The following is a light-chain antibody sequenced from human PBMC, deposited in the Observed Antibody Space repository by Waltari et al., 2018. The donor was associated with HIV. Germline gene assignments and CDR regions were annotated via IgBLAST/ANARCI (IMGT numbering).Light chain of an antibody. Sequence: QSVLTQPPSVSGAPGQRVTISCTGSSSNIGAGYDVHWYQQLPGTAPKLLIYGNSHRPSGVPDRFSGAKSGTSASLASTVLQAEDEADYYCQSYDSSLSVVFGGGTKLTVL. J-gene: IGLJ2*01. CDR1: SSNIGAGYD. CDR2: GNS. CDR3: QSYDSSLSVV. V-gene: IGLV1-40*01.